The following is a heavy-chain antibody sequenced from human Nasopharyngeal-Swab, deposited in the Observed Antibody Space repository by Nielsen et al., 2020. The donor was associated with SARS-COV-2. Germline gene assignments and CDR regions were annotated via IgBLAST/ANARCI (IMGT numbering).Heavy chain of an antibody. J-gene: IGHJ5*02. CDR2: IHYTGNT. V-gene: IGHV4-59*01. D-gene: IGHD3-10*01. CDR3: ARGVRPINMVGGVILSLDP. Sequence: SETLSLTCSVSNGPISSYYWSWIRQPPGKGLEWIGYIHYTGNTNYNPSLKSRVTISVDPSKNQFSLTLNSVTAADTAIYYCARGVRPINMVGGVILSLDPWGQGTLVTVSS. CDR1: NGPISSYY.